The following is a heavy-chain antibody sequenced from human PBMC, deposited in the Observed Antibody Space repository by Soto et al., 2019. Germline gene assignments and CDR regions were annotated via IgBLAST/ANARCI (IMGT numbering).Heavy chain of an antibody. D-gene: IGHD2-15*01. CDR1: GFTFSSYG. Sequence: QVQLVESGGGVVQPGRSLRLSCAASGFTFSSYGMHWVRQAPGKGLEWVAVIWYDGSNKYYADSVKGRFTISRDNSKNTLYLQMNSLRAEDTAVYYCARARSGGIDYWGQGTLVTVSS. CDR2: IWYDGSNK. J-gene: IGHJ4*02. CDR3: ARARSGGIDY. V-gene: IGHV3-33*01.